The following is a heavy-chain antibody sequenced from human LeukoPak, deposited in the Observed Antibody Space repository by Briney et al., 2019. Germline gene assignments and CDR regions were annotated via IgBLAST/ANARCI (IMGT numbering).Heavy chain of an antibody. Sequence: ASVKISWKASGYTFTGYYIHWVRQAPGQGLEWMGWINPNSGRTNYAQKFQGRVTMTRDTSISTAYMELSRLRSDDTDVYYCARDNGSYSHYGMDVWGQGTTVTVSS. CDR2: INPNSGRT. CDR1: GYTFTGYY. D-gene: IGHD1-26*01. J-gene: IGHJ6*02. V-gene: IGHV1-2*02. CDR3: ARDNGSYSHYGMDV.